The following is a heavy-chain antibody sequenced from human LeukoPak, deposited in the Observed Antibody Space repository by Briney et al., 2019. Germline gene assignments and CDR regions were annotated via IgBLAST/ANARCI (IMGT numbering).Heavy chain of an antibody. Sequence: GGSLRLSCTASGFTFSDYAMSWVRQAPGKGLEWVSGISGSGGSIRYADSVEGRFIISRDNSKNTLYLQMNSQRAEDTAVYYCAKGGDGYNYYFDYWGQETLVTVSS. CDR2: ISGSGGSI. J-gene: IGHJ4*02. CDR3: AKGGDGYNYYFDY. D-gene: IGHD5-24*01. CDR1: GFTFSDYA. V-gene: IGHV3-23*01.